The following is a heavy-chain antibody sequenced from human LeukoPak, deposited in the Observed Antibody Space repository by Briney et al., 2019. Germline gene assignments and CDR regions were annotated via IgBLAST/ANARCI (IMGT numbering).Heavy chain of an antibody. J-gene: IGHJ4*02. CDR1: GGSFSGYY. D-gene: IGHD3-22*01. V-gene: IGHV4-34*01. CDR3: ARDEYYYDSSGYQSPSFDY. Sequence: SETLSLTCAVYGGSFSGYYWSWIRQPPGKGLEWIGEINHSGSTNYNPSLKSRVTISVDTSKNQFSLKLSSVTAADTAVYYCARDEYYYDSSGYQSPSFDYWGQGTLVTVSS. CDR2: INHSGST.